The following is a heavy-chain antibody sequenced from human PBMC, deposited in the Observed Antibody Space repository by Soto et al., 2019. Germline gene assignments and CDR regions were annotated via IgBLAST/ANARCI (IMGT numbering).Heavy chain of an antibody. CDR1: GFTFSSYT. CDR3: AKVRTQLVYKGTFDT. CDR2: ISGSGAGT. V-gene: IGHV3-23*01. J-gene: IGHJ3*02. D-gene: IGHD2-2*02. Sequence: AGGSLRLSCAASGFTFSSYTMSWVRQAPGKGLEWVSAISGSGAGTYYADSVKGRFTISRDNSKNTLYLQMNSLRAEDTAVYYCAKVRTQLVYKGTFDTWGQGTMVTVSS.